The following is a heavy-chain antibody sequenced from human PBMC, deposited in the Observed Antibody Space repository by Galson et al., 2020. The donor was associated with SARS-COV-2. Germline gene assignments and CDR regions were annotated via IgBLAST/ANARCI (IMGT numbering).Heavy chain of an antibody. CDR3: ARGHENYYDSSGSYFDY. J-gene: IGHJ4*02. V-gene: IGHV4-30-4*07. Sequence: SETLSLTCAVSGGSISSGGYSWSWIRQPPGKGLEWIGYIYYSGSTYYNPSLKSRVTISVDTSKNQFSLKLSSVTAADTAVYYCARGHENYYDSSGSYFDYWGQGTLVTVSA. D-gene: IGHD3-22*01. CDR1: GGSISSGGYS. CDR2: IYYSGST.